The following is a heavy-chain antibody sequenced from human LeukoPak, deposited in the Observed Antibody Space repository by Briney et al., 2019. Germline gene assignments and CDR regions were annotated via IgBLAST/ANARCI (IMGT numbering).Heavy chain of an antibody. CDR3: ALPPTGDLYY. CDR1: GFTFSSYA. Sequence: GGSLRLSCAASGFTFSSYAMHWVRQAPGKGLEWVAVISYDGSNKYYADSVKGRFTISRDNSKNTLYLQMNSLRAEDTAVYYCALPPTGDLYYWGQGTLVTVSS. CDR2: ISYDGSNK. J-gene: IGHJ4*02. D-gene: IGHD7-27*01. V-gene: IGHV3-30-3*01.